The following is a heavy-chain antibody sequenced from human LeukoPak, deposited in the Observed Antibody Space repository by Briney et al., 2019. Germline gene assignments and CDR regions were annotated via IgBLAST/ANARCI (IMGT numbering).Heavy chain of an antibody. CDR1: GASISGYY. CDR3: ARGRSPYYFDY. V-gene: IGHV4-59*01. CDR2: IYYSGST. Sequence: SETLSLTCTVSGASISGYYWSWIRQPPGKVLEWIGYIYYSGSTNYNPSLKSRVTISVDTSKNQFSLKLSSVTAADTAVYYCARGRSPYYFDYWGQGTLVTVSS. J-gene: IGHJ4*02.